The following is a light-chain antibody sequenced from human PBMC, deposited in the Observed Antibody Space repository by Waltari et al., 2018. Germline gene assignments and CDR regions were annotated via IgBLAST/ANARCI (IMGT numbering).Light chain of an antibody. V-gene: IGLV3-9*01. CDR2: RDF. Sequence: SYELTQPLSVSVALGQTASITCGGNNIGNKNAHWYQQKPGQAPVLVIYRDFNRPSGIPGRFSGSKSGNTATLTISRAQAGDEADYYCQVWDSSTVVFGGGTKLTVL. CDR3: QVWDSSTVV. CDR1: NIGNKN. J-gene: IGLJ2*01.